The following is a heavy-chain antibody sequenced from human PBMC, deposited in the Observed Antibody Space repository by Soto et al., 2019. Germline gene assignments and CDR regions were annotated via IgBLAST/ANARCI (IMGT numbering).Heavy chain of an antibody. D-gene: IGHD2-15*01. J-gene: IGHJ2*01. CDR2: INGAGDKT. Sequence: KGLEWVSGINGAGDKTFYSDTVKGRFTISRDNSKDTLYLQMNGLRVEDTAVYYCVFFFQAEDGIRDTVPVSAFLLNRSSDL. V-gene: IGHV3-23*01. CDR3: VFFFQAEDGIRDTVPVSAFLLNRSSDL.